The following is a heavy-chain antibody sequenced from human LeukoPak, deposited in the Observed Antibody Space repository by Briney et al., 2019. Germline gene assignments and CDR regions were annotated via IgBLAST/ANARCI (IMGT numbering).Heavy chain of an antibody. V-gene: IGHV5-51*01. CDR1: GYSFTSYW. D-gene: IGHD1/OR15-1a*01. CDR3: ARVTREHNPKKYSNYYYYMDV. CDR2: IYPGDSDT. J-gene: IGHJ6*03. Sequence: GESLKISCKGSGYSFTSYWIGWVRQMPGKGLEWMGIIYPGDSDTRYSPSFQGQVTISADKSISTAYLQWSSLKASDTAMYYCARVTREHNPKKYSNYYYYMDVWGKGTTVTVSS.